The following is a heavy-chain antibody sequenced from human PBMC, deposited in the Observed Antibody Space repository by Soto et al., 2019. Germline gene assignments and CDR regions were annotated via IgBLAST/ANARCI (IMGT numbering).Heavy chain of an antibody. D-gene: IGHD2-2*03. CDR2: ISAYNGNT. CDR3: AMDMSYYPFRAFDI. V-gene: IGHV1-18*01. J-gene: IGHJ3*02. Sequence: ASVKVSCKASGYTFTSYGISWVRQAPGQGLEWMGWISAYNGNTNYAQKLQGRVTMTTDTSTSTAYMELRSLRSDDTAVYYCAMDMSYYPFRAFDIWGQGTMVTVSS. CDR1: GYTFTSYG.